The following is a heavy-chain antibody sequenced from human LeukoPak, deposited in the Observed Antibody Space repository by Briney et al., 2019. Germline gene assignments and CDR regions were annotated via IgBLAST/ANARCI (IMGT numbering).Heavy chain of an antibody. D-gene: IGHD2/OR15-2a*01. Sequence: GGSLRLSCSVYGVRFSGHWMHSVRQAPGKGLDCVATIKYDGSEIYYVDSVKGRFTISRDDAKDSLYLQMNSLRAEDTAVYYWARRNWFDRWGQGTMVIVS. CDR1: GVRFSGHW. V-gene: IGHV3-7*05. J-gene: IGHJ5*02. CDR2: IKYDGSEI. CDR3: ARRNWFDR.